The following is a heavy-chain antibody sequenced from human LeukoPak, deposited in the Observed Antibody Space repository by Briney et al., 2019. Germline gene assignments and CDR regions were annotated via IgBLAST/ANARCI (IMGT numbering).Heavy chain of an antibody. CDR1: GGSFSGYY. CDR3: ARERGYCSSTSCYMAFDI. V-gene: IGHV4-59*13. D-gene: IGHD2-2*02. Sequence: SETLSLTCAVYGGSFSGYYWSWIRQPPGKGLEWIGYIYYSGSTNYNPSLKSRVTISVDTSKNQFSLKLSSVTAADTAVYYCARERGYCSSTSCYMAFDIWGQGTMVTVSS. J-gene: IGHJ3*02. CDR2: IYYSGST.